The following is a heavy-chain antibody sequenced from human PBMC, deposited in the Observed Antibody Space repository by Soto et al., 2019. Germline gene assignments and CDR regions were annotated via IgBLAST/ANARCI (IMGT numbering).Heavy chain of an antibody. J-gene: IGHJ3*02. D-gene: IGHD3-3*01. CDR1: GGSFSGYY. CDR3: ARGVADWTYYDFWSGYRDDAFDI. V-gene: IGHV4-34*01. Sequence: LSLTCAVYGGSFSGYYWSWIRQPPGKGLEWIGEINHSGSTNYNPSLKSRVTISVDTSKNQFSLKLSSVTAADTAVYYCARGVADWTYYDFWSGYRDDAFDIWGQGTMVTVS. CDR2: INHSGST.